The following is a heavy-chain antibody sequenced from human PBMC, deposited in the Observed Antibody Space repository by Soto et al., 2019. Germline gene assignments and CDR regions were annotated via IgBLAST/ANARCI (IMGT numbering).Heavy chain of an antibody. D-gene: IGHD3-3*01. J-gene: IGHJ4*02. Sequence: SGFTFSSYDMHWVRQATGKGLEWVSAIGTAGDTYYPGSVKGRFTISVDTSKNQFSLKLSSVTAADTAVYYCARHSRFLEWLFHFDYWGQGTLVTVSS. CDR1: GFTFSSYD. CDR3: ARHSRFLEWLFHFDY. V-gene: IGHV3-13*01. CDR2: IGTAGDT.